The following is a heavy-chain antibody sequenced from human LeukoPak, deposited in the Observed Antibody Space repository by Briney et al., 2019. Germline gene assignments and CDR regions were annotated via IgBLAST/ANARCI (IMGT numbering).Heavy chain of an antibody. D-gene: IGHD3-22*01. CDR2: INHSGST. CDR3: ARGKYFDSTGWDY. V-gene: IGHV4-34*01. J-gene: IGHJ4*02. CDR1: GGSFSGYY. Sequence: PSETLSLTCAVYGGSFSGYYWSWIRQPPGKGLEWIGEINHSGSTNYNPSLKSRVTISVDTSKNQFSLKLSSVTAADTAVYHCARGKYFDSTGWDYWGQGTLVTVSS.